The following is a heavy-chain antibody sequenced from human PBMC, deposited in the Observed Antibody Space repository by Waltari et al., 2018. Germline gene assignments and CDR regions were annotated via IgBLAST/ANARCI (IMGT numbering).Heavy chain of an antibody. CDR3: ARARRNDFWSGSLDY. V-gene: IGHV4-34*01. CDR1: GGSFRGYY. CDR2: INHSGST. Sequence: QVQLQQWGAGLLKPSETLSLTCAVYGGSFRGYYWSWLRQPPGKGLEWSGEINHSGSTNYNPSLKSRVTISVETSKNQFSLKLSSVTAADTAVYYCARARRNDFWSGSLDYWGQGTLVTVSS. D-gene: IGHD3-3*01. J-gene: IGHJ4*02.